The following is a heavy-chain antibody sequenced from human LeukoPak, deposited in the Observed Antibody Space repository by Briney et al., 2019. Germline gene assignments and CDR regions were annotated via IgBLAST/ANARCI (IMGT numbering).Heavy chain of an antibody. CDR2: LCCGGST. D-gene: IGHD6-13*01. CDR3: ARHRIAAVDDAFDI. V-gene: IGHV4-39*01. J-gene: IGHJ3*02. Sequence: SETLSLTCTVSGGSISSSAYYWGWIRQPPGKGLEWIGSLCCGGSTYYSPSLKSRVTISVDTSNNQFSLKLSSVTAADTAVYYCARHRIAAVDDAFDIWGQGTVVTVSS. CDR1: GGSISSSAYY.